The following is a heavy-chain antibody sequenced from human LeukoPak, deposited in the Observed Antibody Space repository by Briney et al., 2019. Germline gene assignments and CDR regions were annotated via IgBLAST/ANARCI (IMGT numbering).Heavy chain of an antibody. V-gene: IGHV3-53*01. CDR1: GFTVSSNY. D-gene: IGHD2/OR15-2a*01. Sequence: PGGSPRLSCAAPGFTVSSNYMSWVRQAPGKGLEWVSVIYSGGSTYYADSVKGRFTIPRDNSKNTLYLQTNSLRAEDTAVYYCARDRNFLDVWGKGTTVTVSS. CDR2: IYSGGST. J-gene: IGHJ6*04. CDR3: ARDRNFLDV.